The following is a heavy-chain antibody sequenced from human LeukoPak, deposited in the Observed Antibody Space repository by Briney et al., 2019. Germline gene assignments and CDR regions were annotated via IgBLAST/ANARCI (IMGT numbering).Heavy chain of an antibody. Sequence: GESLKISCKGSGYKFSSYWIGWVRRMPGKGLEWMWIIYPGASDTRYSPSFQGQVTISADKSISTAYLQWNSLKASDTAMYYCARQGPYGSEKGAFDIWGQGTMVTVSS. CDR3: ARQGPYGSEKGAFDI. CDR1: GYKFSSYW. CDR2: IYPGASDT. V-gene: IGHV5-51*01. D-gene: IGHD3-10*01. J-gene: IGHJ3*02.